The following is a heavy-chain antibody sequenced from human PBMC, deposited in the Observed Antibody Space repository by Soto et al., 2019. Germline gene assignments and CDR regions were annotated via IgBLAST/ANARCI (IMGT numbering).Heavy chain of an antibody. Sequence: RQAPGKGLEWVALISYDGSNKYYADSVKGRFTISRDNSKNTLYLQMNSLRAEDTAMYYCAKDAPYYYDSSGYYGPFDYWGQGTLVTVSS. CDR3: AKDAPYYYDSSGYYGPFDY. V-gene: IGHV3-30*18. D-gene: IGHD3-22*01. CDR2: ISYDGSNK. J-gene: IGHJ4*02.